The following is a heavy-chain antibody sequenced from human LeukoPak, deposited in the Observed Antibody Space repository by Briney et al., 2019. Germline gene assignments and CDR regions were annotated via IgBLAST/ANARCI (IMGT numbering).Heavy chain of an antibody. D-gene: IGHD1-1*01. CDR3: ARELEPRSPDFYYYGMDV. CDR1: GFTLSSSL. V-gene: IGHV3-30-3*01. Sequence: GGSLRLSCAASGFTLSSSLMHWVRQAPGKGLEWVAVVSYDGINKYYADFAEARFTISRDNSKNTVFLEMNSLRPEDTAVYYCARELEPRSPDFYYYGMDVWGQGTTVIVSS. CDR2: VSYDGINK. J-gene: IGHJ6*02.